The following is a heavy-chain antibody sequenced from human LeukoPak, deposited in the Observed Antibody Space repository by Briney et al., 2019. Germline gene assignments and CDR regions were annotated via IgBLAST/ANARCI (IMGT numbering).Heavy chain of an antibody. CDR2: FDPEDGET. J-gene: IGHJ4*02. V-gene: IGHV1-24*01. CDR1: GYTLTELS. Sequence: ASVKVSCKVSGYTLTELSMHWVRQAPGKGLEWMGGFDPEDGETIYAQKFQGRVTMTEDTSTDTAYMELSSLRSEDTAVYYCARNEGYSYGYPLDYWGQGTLVTVSS. D-gene: IGHD5-18*01. CDR3: ARNEGYSYGYPLDY.